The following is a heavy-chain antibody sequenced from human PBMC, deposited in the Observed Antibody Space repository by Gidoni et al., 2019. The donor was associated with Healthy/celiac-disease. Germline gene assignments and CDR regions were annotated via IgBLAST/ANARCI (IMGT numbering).Heavy chain of an antibody. V-gene: IGHV3-53*01. CDR2: SYSGGRT. J-gene: IGHJ3*02. CDR1: GFTVSSNY. CDR3: ARGGGSYYHSAFDI. D-gene: IGHD1-26*01. Sequence: EVQLVESGGGLIQPGGSLRLSCAASGFTVSSNYMSWVRQAPGKGLEWVSVSYSGGRTYYADSVKGRFTISRDNSKNTLYLQMNSLRAEDTAVYYCARGGGSYYHSAFDIWGQGTMVTVSS.